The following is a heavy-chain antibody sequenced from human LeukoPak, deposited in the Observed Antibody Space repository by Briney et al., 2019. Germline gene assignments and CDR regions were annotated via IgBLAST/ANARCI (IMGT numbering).Heavy chain of an antibody. CDR2: ISSSSSYI. J-gene: IGHJ4*02. V-gene: IGHV3-21*01. Sequence: PGGSLRLSCAVSGFTFSIYSMNWVRQAPGKGLEWVSSISSSSSYIYYADSVKGRFSISRDNAKNSLYLRMYSLRAEDTAVYYCARNTFCGYAPRQFDDWGQGTLVTVSS. D-gene: IGHD2-15*01. CDR1: GFTFSIYS. CDR3: ARNTFCGYAPRQFDD.